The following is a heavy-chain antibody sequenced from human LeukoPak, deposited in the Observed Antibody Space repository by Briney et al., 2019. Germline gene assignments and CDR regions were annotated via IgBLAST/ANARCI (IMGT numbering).Heavy chain of an antibody. V-gene: IGHV1-24*01. D-gene: IGHD6-19*01. Sequence: ASVKVSCEVSGYTLTELSMHWVRQAPGKGLEWMGGFDPEDGETIYAQKFQGRVTMTEDTSTDTAYMELSSLRSEDTAVYYCSVGGWYGIGFDYWGQGTLVTVSS. CDR2: FDPEDGET. CDR3: SVGGWYGIGFDY. J-gene: IGHJ4*02. CDR1: GYTLTELS.